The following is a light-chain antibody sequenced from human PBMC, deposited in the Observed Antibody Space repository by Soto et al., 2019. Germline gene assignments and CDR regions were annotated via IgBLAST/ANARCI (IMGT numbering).Light chain of an antibody. CDR3: QQYASYWP. V-gene: IGKV3-20*01. CDR2: GAS. CDR1: QSVSSSY. Sequence: LTQSPGTLSLSRRESAPLHCRASQSVSSSYLAWYQQKPGQAPRLLIYGASSRATGIPDRFSGSGSGTEFTLTISSLQPDDFATYYSQQYASYWPFGQGTKVDI. J-gene: IGKJ1*01.